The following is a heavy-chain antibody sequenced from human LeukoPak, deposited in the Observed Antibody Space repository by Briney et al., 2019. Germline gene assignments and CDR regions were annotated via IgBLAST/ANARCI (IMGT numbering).Heavy chain of an antibody. Sequence: PSETLSLTCAVYGGSFSGYYWSRIRQPPGKGLEWIGEINHSGSTNYNPSLKSRVTISVDTSKNQFSLKLSSVTAADTAVYYCARVGNYGGSDRGVYYFDYWGQGTLVTVSS. D-gene: IGHD1-7*01. J-gene: IGHJ4*02. V-gene: IGHV4-34*01. CDR3: ARVGNYGGSDRGVYYFDY. CDR1: GGSFSGYY. CDR2: INHSGST.